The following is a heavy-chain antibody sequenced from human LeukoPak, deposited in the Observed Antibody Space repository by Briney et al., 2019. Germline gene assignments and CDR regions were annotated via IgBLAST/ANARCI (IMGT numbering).Heavy chain of an antibody. CDR1: GFTFSSYS. Sequence: GGSLRLSCAASGFTFSSYSMSWVRQALGKGLEWVSAMSGSGGSTYYADSMKGRFTISRDNSKNTLYLHINSLRAEDTAVYYCARDYYDRSGYYRFDPWGQGTQVIVSS. CDR2: MSGSGGST. J-gene: IGHJ5*02. V-gene: IGHV3-23*01. D-gene: IGHD3-22*01. CDR3: ARDYYDRSGYYRFDP.